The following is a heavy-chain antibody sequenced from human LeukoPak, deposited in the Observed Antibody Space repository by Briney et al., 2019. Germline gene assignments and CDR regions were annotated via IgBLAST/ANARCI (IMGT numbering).Heavy chain of an antibody. J-gene: IGHJ4*02. D-gene: IGHD4-23*01. CDR2: ISSSSSYI. V-gene: IGHV3-21*01. Sequence: GGSLRLSCAASGFTFSSYSMNWVRQAPGKGLEWVSSISSSSSYIYYADSVKGRFTISRDNAKNSLYLQMNSLRAEDTAVYYCARDKGRSDMTTVGYWGQGTLVTVSS. CDR1: GFTFSSYS. CDR3: ARDKGRSDMTTVGY.